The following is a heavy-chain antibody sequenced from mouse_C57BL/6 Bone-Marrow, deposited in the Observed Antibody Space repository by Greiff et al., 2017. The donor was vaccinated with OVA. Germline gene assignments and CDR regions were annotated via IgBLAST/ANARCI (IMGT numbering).Heavy chain of an antibody. Sequence: LQQSGAELVRPGASVKMSCKASGYTFTSYNMHWVKQTPRQGLEWIGAIYPGNGDTSYNQKFKGKATLTVDNSSSTAYMKLSSLTSEDSAVYFWARRGNGSSPYYFDYWGQGTTLTVSS. CDR2: IYPGNGDT. J-gene: IGHJ2*01. V-gene: IGHV1-12*01. D-gene: IGHD1-1*01. CDR3: ARRGNGSSPYYFDY. CDR1: GYTFTSYN.